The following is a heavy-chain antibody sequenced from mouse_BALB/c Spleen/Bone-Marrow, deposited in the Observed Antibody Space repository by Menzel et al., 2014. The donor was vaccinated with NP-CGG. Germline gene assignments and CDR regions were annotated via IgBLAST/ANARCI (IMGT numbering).Heavy chain of an antibody. Sequence: EVLLVESGGGLVQPGGSLKLSCAASGFTFSSYTMPWVRQTPEKRLEWVAYISNGGGSTYYPDTVKGRFTISRDNAKNTLYLQMSSLKSEDTAMYYCARGIRGSGMDYWGQGTSVTVSS. CDR2: ISNGGGST. CDR1: GFTFSSYT. J-gene: IGHJ4*01. V-gene: IGHV5-12-2*01. D-gene: IGHD3-2*02. CDR3: ARGIRGSGMDY.